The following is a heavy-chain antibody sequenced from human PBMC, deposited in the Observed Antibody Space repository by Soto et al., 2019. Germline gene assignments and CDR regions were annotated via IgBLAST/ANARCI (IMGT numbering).Heavy chain of an antibody. CDR2: ITGRGDRT. CDR1: GLTFSLYG. Sequence: VQLLESGGGLVQPGGSLRLSCAASGLTFSLYGMAWVRQIPGKGLQWVSSITGRGDRTYYADSVKGRFTISRDNSKSTLSLKMNSLRAEDAAVYYWAKGEWFDDSGRYKYNVFDPWGQGTLVTVSS. CDR3: AKGEWFDDSGRYKYNVFDP. J-gene: IGHJ5*02. V-gene: IGHV3-23*01. D-gene: IGHD3-10*01.